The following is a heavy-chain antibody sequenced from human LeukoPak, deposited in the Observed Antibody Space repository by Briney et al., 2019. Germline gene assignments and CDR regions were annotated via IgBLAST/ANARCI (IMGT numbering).Heavy chain of an antibody. CDR1: GDSISTSTYY. D-gene: IGHD4-11*01. Sequence: SETLSLTCTVSGDSISTSTYYWGWIRQPPGKGPEWIGSFFFSGTTHYNPSLKSRVTISVDSSKNQFSLKLSSVTAADTAVYYCARGPTTVAIVYYYYMDVWGKGTTVTVSS. CDR2: FFFSGTT. V-gene: IGHV4-39*01. CDR3: ARGPTTVAIVYYYYMDV. J-gene: IGHJ6*03.